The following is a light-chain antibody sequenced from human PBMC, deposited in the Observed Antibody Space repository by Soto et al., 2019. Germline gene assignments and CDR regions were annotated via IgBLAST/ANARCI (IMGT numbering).Light chain of an antibody. CDR1: QGISNY. V-gene: IGKV1-27*01. CDR3: QKYNSAPST. Sequence: DIRMSQSPSSLSASVGDRDTITCRASQGISNYLAWYQQKPGKVPKLLIYAASTLQSGAPSRFSGSGSGTDFTLTISSLQPEDVATYYCQKYNSAPSTFGGGTKVDIK. J-gene: IGKJ4*01. CDR2: AAS.